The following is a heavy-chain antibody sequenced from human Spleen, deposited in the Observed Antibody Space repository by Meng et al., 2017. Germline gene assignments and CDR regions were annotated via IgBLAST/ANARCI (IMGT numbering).Heavy chain of an antibody. CDR1: GGTFSSYD. J-gene: IGHJ6*02. CDR3: ARTYCGGDCYVVFSNNYYYYYGKDV. Sequence: ASVKVSCKASGGTFSSYDINWVRQATGQGLEWMGWMNPNSGNTGYAQKFQGRVTITRNTSISTAYMELSSLRSEDTAVYYCARTYCGGDCYVVFSNNYYYYYGKDVWGQGTTVTVSS. CDR2: MNPNSGNT. V-gene: IGHV1-8*03. D-gene: IGHD2-21*02.